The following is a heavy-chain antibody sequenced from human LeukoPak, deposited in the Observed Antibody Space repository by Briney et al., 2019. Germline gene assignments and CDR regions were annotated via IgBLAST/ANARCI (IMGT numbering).Heavy chain of an antibody. CDR2: IYTSGST. CDR1: GGSISSYY. V-gene: IGHV4-4*07. Sequence: SETLSLTCTVSGGSISSYYWSLIRQPAGKGLEWFGRIYTSGSTNYNPSLKSRVTMSVDTSKNQFSLKLSSVTAADTAVYYCARDSGSYLDYWGQGTLVTVSS. D-gene: IGHD1-26*01. J-gene: IGHJ4*02. CDR3: ARDSGSYLDY.